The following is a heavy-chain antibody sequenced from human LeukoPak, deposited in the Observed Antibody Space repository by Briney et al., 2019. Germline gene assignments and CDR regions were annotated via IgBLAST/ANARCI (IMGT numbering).Heavy chain of an antibody. J-gene: IGHJ4*02. D-gene: IGHD4-17*01. Sequence: GRSLRLSCAASGFTFDDYAMHWVRQAPGKGLEWVSGISWNSGSIGYADSAKGRFTISRDNAKNSLYLQMNSLRAEDTALYYCASGGGYGDYPVTPFDYWGQGTLVTVSS. CDR3: ASGGGYGDYPVTPFDY. V-gene: IGHV3-9*01. CDR1: GFTFDDYA. CDR2: ISWNSGSI.